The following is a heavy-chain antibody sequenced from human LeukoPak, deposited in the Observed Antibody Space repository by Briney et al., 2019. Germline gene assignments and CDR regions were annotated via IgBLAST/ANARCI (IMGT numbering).Heavy chain of an antibody. J-gene: IGHJ6*03. CDR3: AREVGSGSYYLYYYYYMDV. CDR2: IYTSGST. V-gene: IGHV4-61*02. D-gene: IGHD3-10*01. Sequence: PSETLSLTCTVSGGSISSGSYYWSWIRQPAGKGLEWIGRIYTSGSTNYNPSLKSRVTISVDTSKNQFSLKLSSVTAADTAVYYCAREVGSGSYYLYYYYYMDVWGKGTTVTISS. CDR1: GGSISSGSYY.